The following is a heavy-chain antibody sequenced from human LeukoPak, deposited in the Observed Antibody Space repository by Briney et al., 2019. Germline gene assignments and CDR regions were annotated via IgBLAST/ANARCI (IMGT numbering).Heavy chain of an antibody. D-gene: IGHD3-22*01. CDR2: MNPNSGNT. Sequence: RASVKVSCKASGYTFTSYDINWVRQATGQGLEWMGWMNPNSGNTGYAQKFQGRVTMTRYTSISTAYLELSSLRSEDTAVYYCARGSYYDGSGYYYVEPFDYWGQGTPVTVSS. CDR3: ARGSYYDGSGYYYVEPFDY. V-gene: IGHV1-8*01. J-gene: IGHJ4*02. CDR1: GYTFTSYD.